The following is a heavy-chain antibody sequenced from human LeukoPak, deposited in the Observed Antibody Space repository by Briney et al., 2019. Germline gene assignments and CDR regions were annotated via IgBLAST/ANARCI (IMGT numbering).Heavy chain of an antibody. Sequence: SETLSLTCAVYGGSFSGYYWSWIRQPPGKGLEWTGEINHSGSTNYNPSLKSRVTISVDTSKNQFSLKLSSVTAADTAVYYCARGRSPYCTNGVCYINWFDPWGQGTLVTVSS. CDR1: GGSFSGYY. V-gene: IGHV4-34*01. J-gene: IGHJ5*02. CDR2: INHSGST. CDR3: ARGRSPYCTNGVCYINWFDP. D-gene: IGHD2-8*01.